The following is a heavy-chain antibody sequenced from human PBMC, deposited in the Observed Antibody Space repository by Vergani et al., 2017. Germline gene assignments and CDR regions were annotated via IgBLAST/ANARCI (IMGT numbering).Heavy chain of an antibody. CDR1: GFTFSSYG. CDR3: AKVVVVVPAGRQGYDGMDV. D-gene: IGHD2-2*01. J-gene: IGHJ6*02. CDR2: IRYDGSNK. V-gene: IGHV3-30*02. Sequence: QVQLVESGGGVVQPGGSLRLSCAASGFTFSSYGMHWVRQAPGKGLEWVAFIRYDGSNKYYADSVKGRFTISRDNSKNTLYLQMNSLRAEDTAVYYCAKVVVVVPAGRQGYDGMDVWGQGTTVTVSS.